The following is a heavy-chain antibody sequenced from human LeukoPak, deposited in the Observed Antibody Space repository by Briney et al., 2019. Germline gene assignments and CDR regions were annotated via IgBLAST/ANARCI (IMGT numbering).Heavy chain of an antibody. Sequence: GGSLRLSCAASGFTFSSYGMHWVRQAPGKGLEWVAVISYDGSNKYYADSVKGRFTISRDNSKNTLDLQMNSLRAEDTAVYYCAGGNWGDYYYYGMDVWGQGTTVTVS. D-gene: IGHD4-23*01. CDR2: ISYDGSNK. J-gene: IGHJ6*02. V-gene: IGHV3-30*03. CDR1: GFTFSSYG. CDR3: AGGNWGDYYYYGMDV.